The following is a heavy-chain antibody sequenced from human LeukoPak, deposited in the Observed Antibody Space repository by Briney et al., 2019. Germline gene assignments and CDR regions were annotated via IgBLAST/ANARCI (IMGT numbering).Heavy chain of an antibody. J-gene: IGHJ4*02. V-gene: IGHV1-8*02. Sequence: ASVKVSCKASGYTFTSYDINWVRQATGQGLEWMGWMNPNSGNTGYAQKFQGRVTMTRNTSISTAYMELSSLRSEDTAVYYCARESGGYYGSSGPTDYWGQGTLVTVSS. CDR3: ARESGGYYGSSGPTDY. D-gene: IGHD3-22*01. CDR2: MNPNSGNT. CDR1: GYTFTSYD.